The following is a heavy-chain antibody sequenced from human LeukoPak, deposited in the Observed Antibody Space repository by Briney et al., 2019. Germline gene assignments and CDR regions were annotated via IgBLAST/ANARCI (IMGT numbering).Heavy chain of an antibody. Sequence: PGGSLRLSCAASGFTVSSNYMSWVRQAPGKGLEWVSLIYSGGSTYYADSVEGRFTISRDNAKNLLFLQMNGLRAEDTALYYCARGRSITLLRGVAMSDGFDIWGQGAMVAVSS. CDR3: ARGRSITLLRGVAMSDGFDI. D-gene: IGHD3-10*01. CDR1: GFTVSSNY. V-gene: IGHV3-53*01. J-gene: IGHJ3*02. CDR2: IYSGGST.